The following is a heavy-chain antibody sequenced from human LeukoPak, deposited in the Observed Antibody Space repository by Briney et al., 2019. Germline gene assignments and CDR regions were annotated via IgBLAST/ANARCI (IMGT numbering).Heavy chain of an antibody. CDR2: ISGSGGST. CDR1: GFTFSSYA. J-gene: IGHJ3*02. Sequence: GGSLRLSCAASGFTFSSYAMSWVRQAPGKGLEWVSVISGSGGSTYYAGSVKGRFTISRDNSKDTLYLQVNGLRPEDTAIYYCARGALSRAFDIWGQGTMVTVSS. D-gene: IGHD3-16*02. V-gene: IGHV3-23*01. CDR3: ARGALSRAFDI.